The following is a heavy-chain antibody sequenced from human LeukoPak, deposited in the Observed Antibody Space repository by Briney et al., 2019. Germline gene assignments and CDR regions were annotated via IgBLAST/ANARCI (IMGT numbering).Heavy chain of an antibody. CDR3: ARGRYYDSSGXYSXSXXRXFDY. CDR2: IYYSGST. J-gene: IGHJ4*02. CDR1: GGSISSYY. V-gene: IGHV4-59*01. D-gene: IGHD3-22*01. Sequence: SETLSLTCTVSGGSISSYYWSWIRQPPGKGLEWIGYIYYSGSTNYNPSLKSRVTISVDTSKNQFSLKLSSVTAADTAVYYCARGRYYDSSGXYSXSXXRXFDYWGQGTLVTVS.